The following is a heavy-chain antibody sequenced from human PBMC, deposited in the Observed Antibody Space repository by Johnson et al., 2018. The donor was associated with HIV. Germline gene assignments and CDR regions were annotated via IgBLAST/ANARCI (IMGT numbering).Heavy chain of an antibody. D-gene: IGHD3-22*01. CDR1: GFTFSSYA. Sequence: QVQLVESGGGVVQPGRSLRLSCAASGFTFSSYAMHWVRQAPGKGLEWVAVISYDGSNKYYADSVRGRFTISRDNSKNTLFLQMNSLRAEDTAVYYCVRRFYDSYAFEIWGHGTMVTVSS. CDR2: ISYDGSNK. V-gene: IGHV3-30-3*01. J-gene: IGHJ3*02. CDR3: VRRFYDSYAFEI.